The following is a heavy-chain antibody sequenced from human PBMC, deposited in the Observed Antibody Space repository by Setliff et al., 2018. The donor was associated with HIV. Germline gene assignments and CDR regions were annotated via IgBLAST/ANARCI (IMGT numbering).Heavy chain of an antibody. D-gene: IGHD7-27*01. J-gene: IGHJ5*02. Sequence: SETLSLTCTVSGVSTSVHYWVWIRQPAGRGLEWIGRIHTSDTTRYNPSLQSRVTISVDTAKNQFSLKLSAVTAADTAVYYCARCRLNGGFNLWGQGTLVTVSS. V-gene: IGHV4-4*07. CDR3: ARCRLNGGFNL. CDR2: IHTSDTT. CDR1: GVSTSVHY.